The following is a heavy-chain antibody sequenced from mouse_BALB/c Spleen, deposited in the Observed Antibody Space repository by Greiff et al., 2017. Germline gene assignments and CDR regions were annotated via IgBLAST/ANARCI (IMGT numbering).Heavy chain of an antibody. CDR3: APYYYGSSYWYFDV. J-gene: IGHJ1*01. Sequence: VQLQQSGAELVRPGALVKLSCKASGFNIKDYYMHWVKQRPEQGLEWIGWIDPENGNTIYDPKFQGKASITADTSSNTAYLQLSSLTSEDTAVYYCAPYYYGSSYWYFDVWGAGTTVTGSS. CDR2: IDPENGNT. D-gene: IGHD1-1*01. CDR1: GFNIKDYY. V-gene: IGHV14-1*02.